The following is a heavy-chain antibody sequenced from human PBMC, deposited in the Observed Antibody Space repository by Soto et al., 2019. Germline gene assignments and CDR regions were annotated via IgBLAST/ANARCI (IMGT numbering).Heavy chain of an antibody. CDR3: ARAGGDYEIRWFDP. V-gene: IGHV4-30-4*01. Sequence: SETLSLTCTVSGGSISSGDYYWSWIRQPPGKGLEWIGYIYYSGSTYYNPSLKSRVTISVDTSKNQFSLKLSSVTAADTAVYYCARAGGDYEIRWFDPWGQGTLVTVSS. CDR1: GGSISSGDYY. D-gene: IGHD4-17*01. J-gene: IGHJ5*02. CDR2: IYYSGST.